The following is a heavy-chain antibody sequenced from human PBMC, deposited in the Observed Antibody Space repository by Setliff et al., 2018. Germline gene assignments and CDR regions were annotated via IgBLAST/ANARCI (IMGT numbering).Heavy chain of an antibody. Sequence: GESLKISCKDSGYIFTNYWIGWVRQMPGKGLEWMGIIYPGDSDTRYSPSFQGQVTISADKSITTAYLQWSSLKASDTAVYYCARATRDSDGWYYEYSWFDPWGQGTLVTVSS. D-gene: IGHD6-19*01. CDR3: ARATRDSDGWYYEYSWFDP. CDR1: GYIFTNYW. V-gene: IGHV5-51*01. J-gene: IGHJ5*02. CDR2: IYPGDSDT.